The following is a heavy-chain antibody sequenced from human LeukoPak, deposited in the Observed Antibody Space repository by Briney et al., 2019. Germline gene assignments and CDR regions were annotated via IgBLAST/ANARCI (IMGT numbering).Heavy chain of an antibody. J-gene: IGHJ4*02. D-gene: IGHD5-12*01. CDR3: ARDRDGYDLGGLDY. V-gene: IGHV1-18*01. Sequence: ASVKVSCKASGYTFTSYGISWVRQAPGQGLEWMGWVSAYNGNTNYAQKLQGRVTMTTDTSTSTAYMELRSLRSDDTAVYYCARDRDGYDLGGLDYWGQGTLVTVSS. CDR1: GYTFTSYG. CDR2: VSAYNGNT.